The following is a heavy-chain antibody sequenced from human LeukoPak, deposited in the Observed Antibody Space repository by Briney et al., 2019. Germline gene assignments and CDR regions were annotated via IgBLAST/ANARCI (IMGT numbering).Heavy chain of an antibody. CDR2: LNPNNGNT. V-gene: IGHV1-8*03. D-gene: IGHD6-19*01. Sequence: ASVKVSCKASGYTFSGFYIHWARQATGQGLEWMGWLNPNNGNTGYAQKFQGRVTITRNTSINTAYMELSSLRSEDTAVYYCARMTVSGRDNWFDPWGQGTLVTVSS. J-gene: IGHJ5*02. CDR1: GYTFSGFY. CDR3: ARMTVSGRDNWFDP.